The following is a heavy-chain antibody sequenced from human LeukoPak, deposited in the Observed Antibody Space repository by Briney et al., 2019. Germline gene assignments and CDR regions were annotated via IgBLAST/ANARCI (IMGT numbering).Heavy chain of an antibody. D-gene: IGHD4-17*01. V-gene: IGHV3-7*01. CDR1: GFTFSDNY. J-gene: IGHJ4*02. Sequence: GGSLRLSCAASGFTFSDNYMTWVRQAPGKGLEWVANIKEDGSEKYYVDSVKGRFTVSRDNVKNSLYLQMNSLRAEDTAVYYCSRAGLRWGQGTLVTVSS. CDR2: IKEDGSEK. CDR3: SRAGLR.